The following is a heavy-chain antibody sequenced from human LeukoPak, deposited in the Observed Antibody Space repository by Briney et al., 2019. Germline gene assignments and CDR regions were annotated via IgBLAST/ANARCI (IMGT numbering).Heavy chain of an antibody. CDR1: GFTFSSYG. CDR2: IRYDGSNK. J-gene: IGHJ6*03. V-gene: IGHV3-30*02. Sequence: GGSLRLSCAASGFTFSSYGMHWVRQAPGKGLEWVAFIRYDGSNKYYTDSVKGRFTISRDNSKNTLYLQMNSLRAEDTALYYCAKGGIHRGYYYYYMDVWGKGTTVTISS. D-gene: IGHD6-13*01. CDR3: AKGGIHRGYYYYYMDV.